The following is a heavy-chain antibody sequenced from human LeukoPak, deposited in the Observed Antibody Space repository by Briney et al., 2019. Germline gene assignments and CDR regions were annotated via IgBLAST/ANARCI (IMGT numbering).Heavy chain of an antibody. J-gene: IGHJ3*02. Sequence: ASVKVSCKASGYTFTSYYMHWVRQAPGQGLEWMGIINPSVGSTSYAQKVQGRVTMTRDMSTSTVYMELSSLRSEDTAVYYCARERRGYCSGGSCPKGFDIWGQGTMVTVSS. CDR3: ARERRGYCSGGSCPKGFDI. CDR2: INPSVGST. CDR1: GYTFTSYY. V-gene: IGHV1-46*01. D-gene: IGHD2-15*01.